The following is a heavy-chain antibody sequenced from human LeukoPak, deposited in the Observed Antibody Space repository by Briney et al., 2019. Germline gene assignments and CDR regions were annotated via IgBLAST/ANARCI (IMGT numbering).Heavy chain of an antibody. V-gene: IGHV3-23*01. Sequence: GGSLRLSCVASGFTFSSYAMSWVRQAPGKGLEWVSSISASGGNTYYADSVQGRFTISRDNSKNTLYLQMNSLRAEDTVVFYCAKGDRGGSYSYFDYWGQGTLVTVSS. CDR2: ISASGGNT. CDR1: GFTFSSYA. D-gene: IGHD3-10*01. CDR3: AKGDRGGSYSYFDY. J-gene: IGHJ4*02.